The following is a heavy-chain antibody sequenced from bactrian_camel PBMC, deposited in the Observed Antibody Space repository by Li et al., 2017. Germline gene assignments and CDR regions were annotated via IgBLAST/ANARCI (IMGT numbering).Heavy chain of an antibody. CDR1: GYTFSSGDC. CDR3: AAASDRREHAWVLGENGF. J-gene: IGHJ6*01. V-gene: IGHV3S53*01. Sequence: HVQLVESGGGSVQAGQSLKLSCSASGYTFSSGDCVAWFRQVHGKEREGVAAIDSDGTTSYADSVKGRFTISKDNAKNTLYLQVNSLKPEDTAVYYCAAASDRREHAWVLGENGFWGQGTQVTVS. CDR2: IDSDGTT. D-gene: IGHD3*01.